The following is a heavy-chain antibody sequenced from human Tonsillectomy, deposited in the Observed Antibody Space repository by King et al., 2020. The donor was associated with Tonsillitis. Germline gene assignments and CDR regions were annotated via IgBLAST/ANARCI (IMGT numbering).Heavy chain of an antibody. Sequence: VQLVESGGGLVKPGGSLRLSCAASGFTFSDSDMNRVRQAPGKGLEWVAYINRGSTHIYYADSVKGRFTISRDNARNSVYLEMNSLGADDMAVYYCAKDWAAAARVACMDVWGQGTSVTVSS. CDR3: AKDWAAAARVACMDV. D-gene: IGHD6-13*01. CDR2: INRGSTHI. V-gene: IGHV3-21*06. CDR1: GFTFSDSD. J-gene: IGHJ6*02.